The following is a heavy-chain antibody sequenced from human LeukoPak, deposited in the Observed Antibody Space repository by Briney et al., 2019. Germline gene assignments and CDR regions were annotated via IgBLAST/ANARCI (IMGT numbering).Heavy chain of an antibody. Sequence: GGSLRLSCTISAFMFSKYDMNWVRQTPAKGLEWVAVIASHAGDAHYSDSVKGRFTISRDNSKDTLYLQMNNLGVEDTAVYYCARDRLNRADCGTDCYSAVFDYWGQGALVTVSS. J-gene: IGHJ4*02. CDR2: IASHAGDA. D-gene: IGHD2-21*02. CDR3: ARDRLNRADCGTDCYSAVFDY. V-gene: IGHV3-30*03. CDR1: AFMFSKYD.